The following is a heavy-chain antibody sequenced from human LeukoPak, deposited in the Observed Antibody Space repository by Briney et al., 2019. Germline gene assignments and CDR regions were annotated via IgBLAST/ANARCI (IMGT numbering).Heavy chain of an antibody. CDR1: GGSISSYY. V-gene: IGHV4-59*08. CDR2: IYYSGST. CDR3: ARQGYSSGPFDY. J-gene: IGHJ4*02. Sequence: SETLSLTCTVSGGSISSYYWSWIRQPPGKGLEWIGYIYYSGSTNYNPSLESRVTISVDTSKNQFSLKLSSVTAADTAVYYCARQGYSSGPFDYWGQGTLVTVSS. D-gene: IGHD6-19*01.